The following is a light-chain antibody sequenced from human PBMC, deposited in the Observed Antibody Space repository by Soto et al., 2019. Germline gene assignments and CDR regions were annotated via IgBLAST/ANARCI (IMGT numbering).Light chain of an antibody. CDR3: QQSYNSPQT. Sequence: DIQITQSPSSLSASVGYEVTLTCRASQTIMTYLNWYQLKPGKPPRLLIYAASSLQSGVPSRFSGSGSGTDFTLTISSLQPEDFATYSCQQSYNSPQTFGRGTKVDIK. J-gene: IGKJ1*01. CDR2: AAS. CDR1: QTIMTY. V-gene: IGKV1-39*01.